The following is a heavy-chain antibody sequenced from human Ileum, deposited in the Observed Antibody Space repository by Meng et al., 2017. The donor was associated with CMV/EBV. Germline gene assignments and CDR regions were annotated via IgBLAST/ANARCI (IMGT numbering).Heavy chain of an antibody. J-gene: IGHJ4*02. D-gene: IGHD7-27*01. CDR2: INYRGSI. Sequence: QVHLQQWGAEVLKPSETLSLTHTVSADSFTGYHWTWIRQPPGKGPEWIGEINYRGSIHYNPSLESRVTISLDMSTNQLSLKLSSVTAADTAVYYWVRGNWVTDFWGQGTLVTVSS. CDR1: ADSFTGYH. CDR3: VRGNWVTDF. V-gene: IGHV4-34*01.